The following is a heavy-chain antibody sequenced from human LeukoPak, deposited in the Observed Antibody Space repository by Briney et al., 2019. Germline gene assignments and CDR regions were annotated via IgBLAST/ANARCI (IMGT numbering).Heavy chain of an antibody. CDR1: GFTFSSYA. Sequence: PGGSLRLSCVASGFTFSSYAMSWGRQAPGQGLEWVSAISGSGGSTYYADSVKGRFPISRDNSENTLYLQMNSLRAEDTAVYYCAKEAGCSRTSCYVPFDYWGQGTLVTVSS. CDR2: ISGSGGST. CDR3: AKEAGCSRTSCYVPFDY. J-gene: IGHJ4*02. D-gene: IGHD2-2*01. V-gene: IGHV3-23*01.